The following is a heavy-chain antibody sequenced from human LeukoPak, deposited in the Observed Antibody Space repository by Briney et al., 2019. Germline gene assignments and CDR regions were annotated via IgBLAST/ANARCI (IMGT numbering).Heavy chain of an antibody. V-gene: IGHV3-7*05. CDR1: GFTFSNYV. Sequence: PGRALRLSCAASGFTFSNYVTHWVRQAPGKGLEWVANIKQDGSEKYYVDSVKGRFTISRDNAKNSLYLQMNSLRAEDTAVYYCARVRRFGFDYWGQGTLVTVSS. J-gene: IGHJ4*02. CDR2: IKQDGSEK. CDR3: ARVRRFGFDY. D-gene: IGHD3-10*01.